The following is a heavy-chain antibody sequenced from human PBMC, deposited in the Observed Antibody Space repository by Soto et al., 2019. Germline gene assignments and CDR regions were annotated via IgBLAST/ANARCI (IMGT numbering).Heavy chain of an antibody. CDR1: GGSISSGGYS. Sequence: SETLSLTCAVSGGSISSGGYSWSWIRQPPGKGLEWIGYIYHSGSTYYNPSLKSRVTISVDRSKNQFSLKLSSVTAADTAVYYCARASRDYAFFRWGQGTLVTVS. CDR2: IYHSGST. V-gene: IGHV4-30-2*01. D-gene: IGHD4-17*01. CDR3: ARASRDYAFFR. J-gene: IGHJ4*02.